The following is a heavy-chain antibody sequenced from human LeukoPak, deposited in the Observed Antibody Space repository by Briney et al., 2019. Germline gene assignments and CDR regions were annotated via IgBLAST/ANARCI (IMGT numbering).Heavy chain of an antibody. D-gene: IGHD2-15*01. CDR3: ARGSGGSCYSCPSLVDY. CDR2: INPNSGGT. CDR1: GYTFTGYY. Sequence: ASVKVSCKASGYTFTGYYMHWVRQAPGQGLEWMGWINPNSGGTNYAQKFQGWVTMTRDTSISTAYMELSRLRSDDTAVYYCARGSGGSCYSCPSLVDYWGQGTLVTVSS. J-gene: IGHJ4*02. V-gene: IGHV1-2*04.